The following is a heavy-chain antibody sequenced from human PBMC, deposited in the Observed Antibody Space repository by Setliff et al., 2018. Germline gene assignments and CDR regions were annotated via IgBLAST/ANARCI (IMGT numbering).Heavy chain of an antibody. V-gene: IGHV4-38-2*01. CDR1: GYSISSGYY. CDR3: ARHRAVAGAYYFDF. CDR2: IYHSGST. J-gene: IGHJ4*02. D-gene: IGHD6-19*01. Sequence: SETLSLTCAVSGYSISSGYYWGWIRQPPGKGLEWIGSIYHSGSTYYNPSLKSRVTISVDTSKNQFSLKLTSVTAADTAVYYCARHRAVAGAYYFDFWGQGTLVTVSS.